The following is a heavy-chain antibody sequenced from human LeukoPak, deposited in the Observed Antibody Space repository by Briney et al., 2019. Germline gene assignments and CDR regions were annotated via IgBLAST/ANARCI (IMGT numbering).Heavy chain of an antibody. CDR1: GGSICSYY. D-gene: IGHD6-13*01. CDR2: IYYSGNT. CDR3: ARQEIAIAAAGNWFDP. Sequence: PSETLSLTCTVSGGSICSYYWSWIRQPPGKGLEWIGYIYYSGNTNYNPSLKSRVTISVDTSKNQFSLKLSSVTAADTAVYYCARQEIAIAAAGNWFDPWGQGTLVTVSS. V-gene: IGHV4-59*08. J-gene: IGHJ5*02.